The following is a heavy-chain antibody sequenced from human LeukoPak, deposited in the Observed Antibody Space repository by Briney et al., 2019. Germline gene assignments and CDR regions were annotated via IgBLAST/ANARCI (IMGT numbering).Heavy chain of an antibody. CDR2: IYYSGNS. Sequence: RTSETLSLTCTVSGGSISSSSYYWGWIRQPPGKGLEWIGSIYYSGNSFHNPSHKSRVTISVDTSKNQFSLELTSVTAADTAVYYCARGGCTGGSCFNYYYYGMDVWGQGTTVTVSS. CDR3: ARGGCTGGSCFNYYYYGMDV. V-gene: IGHV4-39*01. D-gene: IGHD2-15*01. J-gene: IGHJ6*02. CDR1: GGSISSSSYY.